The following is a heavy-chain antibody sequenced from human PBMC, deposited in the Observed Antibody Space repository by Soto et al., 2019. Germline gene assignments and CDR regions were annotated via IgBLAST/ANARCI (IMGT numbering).Heavy chain of an antibody. J-gene: IGHJ4*02. Sequence: PGGSLRLSCAASGFTFSSYSMNWVRQAQGKGLEWVSSISSSSSYIYYADSVKGRLTISRDNAKNSLYLQMNSLRAEDTAVYYCARDIGRGYSYGYAYYWGQGTLVTVSS. CDR2: ISSSSSYI. CDR1: GFTFSSYS. V-gene: IGHV3-21*01. D-gene: IGHD5-18*01. CDR3: ARDIGRGYSYGYAYY.